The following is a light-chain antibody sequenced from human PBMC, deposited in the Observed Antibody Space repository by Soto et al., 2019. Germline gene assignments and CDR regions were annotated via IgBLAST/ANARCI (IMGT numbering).Light chain of an antibody. Sequence: QTVVTQEPSFSVSPGGTVTLTWGLSSGSVSTNYYPSWYQQTPGQAPRTLIYDTNSRSSGVPDRFSGSILGSKAALTITGAQANDESDYYCVLFMPSGLGVFGGGTKLTVL. J-gene: IGLJ3*02. V-gene: IGLV8-61*01. CDR2: DTN. CDR3: VLFMPSGLGV. CDR1: SGSVSTNYY.